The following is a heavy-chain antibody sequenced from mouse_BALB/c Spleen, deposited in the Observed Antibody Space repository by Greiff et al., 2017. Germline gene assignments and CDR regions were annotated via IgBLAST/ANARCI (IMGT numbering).Heavy chain of an antibody. CDR3: ARDRDC. CDR2: ISYDGSN. D-gene: IGHD3-3*01. Sequence: ESGPGLVKPSQSLSLTCSVTGYSITSGYYWNWIRQFPGNKLEWMGYISYDGSNNYNPSLKNRISITRDTSKNQFFLKLNSVTTEDTATYYCARDRDCWGQGTLVTVSA. CDR1: GYSITSGYY. J-gene: IGHJ3*01. V-gene: IGHV3-6*02.